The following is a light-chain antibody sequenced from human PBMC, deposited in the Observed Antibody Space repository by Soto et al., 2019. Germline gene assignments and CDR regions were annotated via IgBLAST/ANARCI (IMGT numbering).Light chain of an antibody. V-gene: IGLV2-8*01. CDR3: KSYAGSNTYV. Sequence: QSALPHPPSASWSPGPLVTISFTGTKSDIGVYDFVSWYQHHPGKAPRLIIYEVVQRPSGVPDRFSGSKSGNTASLTVSGLQAADEADYFCKSYAGSNTYVFGSGTKVTVL. J-gene: IGLJ1*01. CDR1: KSDIGVYDF. CDR2: EVV.